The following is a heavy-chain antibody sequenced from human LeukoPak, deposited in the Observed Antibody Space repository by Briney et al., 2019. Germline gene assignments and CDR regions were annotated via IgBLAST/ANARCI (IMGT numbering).Heavy chain of an antibody. V-gene: IGHV4-34*01. J-gene: IGHJ4*02. Sequence: SETLSLTCAVYGGSFSGYYWSWIRQPPGKGLEWIGEINHSGSTNYNPSLKSRATISVDTSKNQFSLKLSSVTAADTAVYYCARVYYYDSSGYSFDYWGQGTLVTVSS. D-gene: IGHD3-22*01. CDR2: INHSGST. CDR1: GGSFSGYY. CDR3: ARVYYYDSSGYSFDY.